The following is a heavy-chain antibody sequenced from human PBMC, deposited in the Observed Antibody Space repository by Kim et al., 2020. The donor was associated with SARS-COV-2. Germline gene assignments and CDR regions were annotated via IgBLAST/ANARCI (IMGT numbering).Heavy chain of an antibody. Sequence: ASVKVSCKASGYTFTSHGISWVRQAPGQGLEWIGWISPDSGSTRYIQKVQGRVTMTADTSTTTVYMELQSLRSDDTAGYYCARRSTSYSWFDLWGQGTLV. J-gene: IGHJ5*02. D-gene: IGHD6-6*01. CDR3: ARRSTSYSWFDL. CDR1: GYTFTSHG. V-gene: IGHV1-18*01. CDR2: ISPDSGST.